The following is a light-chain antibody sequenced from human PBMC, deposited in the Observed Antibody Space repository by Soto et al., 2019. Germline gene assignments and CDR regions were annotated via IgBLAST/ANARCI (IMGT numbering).Light chain of an antibody. CDR3: QQYGSSPPT. V-gene: IGKV3-11*01. CDR2: DAS. Sequence: EIVLTQSPATLSLSPGERATLSCRASQSVSSYLAWYQQKAGQAPRLLIYDASNRATGIPARFSGSVSGTDFTLTISSLEPEDFAVYYCQQYGSSPPTFGQGTRLE. CDR1: QSVSSY. J-gene: IGKJ5*01.